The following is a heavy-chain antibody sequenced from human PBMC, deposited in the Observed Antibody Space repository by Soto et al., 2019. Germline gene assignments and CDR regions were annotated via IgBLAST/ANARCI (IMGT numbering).Heavy chain of an antibody. CDR3: AMLGGWSGGSSGMDV. D-gene: IGHD6-19*01. CDR1: GFIFSDYH. Sequence: EVQLVESGGGLVQPGGSLRLSCAASGFIFSDYHMDWVRQAPGKGVEWVGRIRRKANSYTTEYAASVKGRFTISRDDSKSSLYLQMSSLKSEDTAVYYCAMLGGWSGGSSGMDVWGQGTTVTVSS. J-gene: IGHJ6*02. CDR2: IRRKANSYTT. V-gene: IGHV3-72*01.